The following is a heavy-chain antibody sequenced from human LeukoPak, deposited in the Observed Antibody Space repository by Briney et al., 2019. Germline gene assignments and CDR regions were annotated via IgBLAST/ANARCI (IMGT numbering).Heavy chain of an antibody. J-gene: IGHJ4*02. D-gene: IGHD3-10*01. CDR3: ARDNKYYYGSGSFTGH. V-gene: IGHV3-7*01. CDR1: GFTFSNYW. CDR2: IKTDGSEK. Sequence: GGSLRLSCEGSGFTFSNYWMGWVRQAPGKGLQWVANIKTDGSEKYYADSVKGRFTISRDNSKNTLYLQMNSLRAEDTAVYYCARDNKYYYGSGSFTGHWGQGTLVTVSS.